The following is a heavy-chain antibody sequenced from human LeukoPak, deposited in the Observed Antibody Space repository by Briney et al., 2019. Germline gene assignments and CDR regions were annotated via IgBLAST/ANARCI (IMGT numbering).Heavy chain of an antibody. J-gene: IGHJ4*02. D-gene: IGHD2-8*01. Sequence: PGGSLRLSCAASGFIFRTYWMHWGRQVPGKGLMWVSRINPDGTTTTYADSVKGRVTISRDNAKKTVYLQMNSLRAEDTAIYYCICDSVRRSGGDSWGQGALVTGSP. V-gene: IGHV3-74*01. CDR3: ICDSVRRSGGDS. CDR2: INPDGTTT. CDR1: GFIFRTYW.